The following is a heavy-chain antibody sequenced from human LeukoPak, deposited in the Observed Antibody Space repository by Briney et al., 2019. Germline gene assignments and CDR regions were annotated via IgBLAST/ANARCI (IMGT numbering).Heavy chain of an antibody. D-gene: IGHD6-19*01. J-gene: IGHJ4*02. CDR3: AKESGSGYHSEGPHY. V-gene: IGHV3-30*02. CDR2: VRYGGSNE. CDR1: GFVFSKYG. Sequence: PGGSLRLSCAASGFVFSKYGMHWVRQTPPKGLVRVAFVRYGGSNEYYADSVEGRFTISRDNSKNTLFLHMNSLRAEDTAVYSCAKESGSGYHSEGPHYWGLGTLVTVSS.